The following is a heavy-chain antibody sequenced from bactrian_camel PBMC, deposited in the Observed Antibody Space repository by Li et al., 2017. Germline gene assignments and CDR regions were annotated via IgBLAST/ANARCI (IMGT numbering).Heavy chain of an antibody. J-gene: IGHJ4*01. D-gene: IGHD6*01. CDR3: ATVSWYYDY. CDR1: GSAFSSDS. CDR2: IYNDGNNI. V-gene: IGHV3-2*01. Sequence: VQLVESGGDLVQPGGSLRLSCVASGSAFSSDSMYWARQAPGKGLEWVCSIYNDGNNIYYADSVTGRFTVSRDSAKNTVSLQMNSLKSEDTALYYCATVSWYYDYWGQGTQVTVS.